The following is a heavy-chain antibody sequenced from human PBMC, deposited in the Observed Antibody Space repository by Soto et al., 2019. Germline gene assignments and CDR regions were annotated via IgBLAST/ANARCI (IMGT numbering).Heavy chain of an antibody. J-gene: IGHJ4*02. D-gene: IGHD3-9*01. Sequence: QVQLVQSGAEVKKPGASVKVSCKASGYTFTNYDINWVRQATGQGLEWMGWMRPNNGNTGYAQKFQGRVTMTRNTSINTAYMQLSSLRSEDTAVYYCASWAGYSKWGQGTLVTVSS. V-gene: IGHV1-8*01. CDR3: ASWAGYSK. CDR1: GYTFTNYD. CDR2: MRPNNGNT.